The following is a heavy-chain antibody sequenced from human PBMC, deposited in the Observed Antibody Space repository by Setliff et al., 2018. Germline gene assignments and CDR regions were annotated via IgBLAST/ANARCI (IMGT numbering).Heavy chain of an antibody. CDR3: SRLVRYCTTTSCQGASGAEF. J-gene: IGHJ4*02. Sequence: ASVKVSCKASGFTFTNYGITWVRRAPGQGLEWMGWINNYNFNTNYPQKFLGRVTMTTDTSTTTAYLELRSLTSDDTAVYYCSRLVRYCTTTSCQGASGAEFWGQGTLVTVSS. CDR1: GFTFTNYG. D-gene: IGHD2-2*01. CDR2: INNYNFNT. V-gene: IGHV1-18*01.